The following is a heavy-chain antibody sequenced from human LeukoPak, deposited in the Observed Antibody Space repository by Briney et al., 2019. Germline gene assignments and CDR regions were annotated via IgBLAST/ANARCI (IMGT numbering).Heavy chain of an antibody. CDR1: TFTFRNYW. Sequence: PGGSLRLSCAASTFTFRNYWMSWVRQAPGKGLEWVANIKEDGSEKYYVDSVKGRFTISRDNAKNSLYLQMNSLRAEDTAVYYCARARQYYDILTGYYREFWFDPWGQGTLVTVSS. J-gene: IGHJ5*02. CDR2: IKEDGSEK. CDR3: ARARQYYDILTGYYREFWFDP. D-gene: IGHD3-9*01. V-gene: IGHV3-7*03.